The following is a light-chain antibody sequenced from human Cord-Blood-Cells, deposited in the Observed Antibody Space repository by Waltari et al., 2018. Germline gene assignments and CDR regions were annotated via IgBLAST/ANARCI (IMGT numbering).Light chain of an antibody. CDR1: SGHSSYA. CDR2: LNSDGSH. V-gene: IGLV4-69*01. CDR3: QTWGTGYWV. J-gene: IGLJ3*02. Sequence: QLVLTQSPSASASLGASVKLTCTLSSGHSSYATAWHQQQPEKGPRYLMKLNSDGSHSKGDGIPDRFSGSSSGAERYLTISSLQSEDEADYYCQTWGTGYWVFGGGTKLIVL.